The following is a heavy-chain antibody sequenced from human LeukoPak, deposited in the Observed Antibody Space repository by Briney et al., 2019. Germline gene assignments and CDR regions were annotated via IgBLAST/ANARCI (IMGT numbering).Heavy chain of an antibody. CDR3: ARVRLGLYRSSWYFDP. Sequence: PGGSLRLSCAASGFTFSSYWMSWVRQAPGKGLEWVANIKQDGSEKYYVDSVKGRFTISRDNAKNSPYLQMNSLRAEDTAVYYCARVRLGLYRSSWYFDPWGQGTLVTVSS. V-gene: IGHV3-7*01. J-gene: IGHJ5*02. CDR2: IKQDGSEK. D-gene: IGHD6-13*01. CDR1: GFTFSSYW.